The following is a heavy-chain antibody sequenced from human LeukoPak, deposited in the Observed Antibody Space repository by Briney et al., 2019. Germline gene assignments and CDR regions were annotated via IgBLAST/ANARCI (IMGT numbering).Heavy chain of an antibody. Sequence: SGGSLRLSCAASGFTFDDYGMSWVRQAPGKGLEWVSGINWNGGSTGYADSVKGRFTISRDNSKNTLYLQMNSLRAEDTAVYYCAKDRYSYGYFDYWGQGTLVTVSS. J-gene: IGHJ4*02. CDR2: INWNGGST. CDR1: GFTFDDYG. D-gene: IGHD5-18*01. CDR3: AKDRYSYGYFDY. V-gene: IGHV3-20*04.